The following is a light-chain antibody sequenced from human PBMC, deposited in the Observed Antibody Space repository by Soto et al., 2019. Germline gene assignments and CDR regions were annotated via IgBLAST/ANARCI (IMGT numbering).Light chain of an antibody. CDR1: QSVNSNY. CDR3: QQYGTSTYT. J-gene: IGKJ2*01. Sequence: EIVLTQSPGTLSLSPGERATLSCRASQSVNSNYLGWYQTKPAQAPRLLIYAASSRATGVPDRFNGSGSGTACTLTISRLEPEDCAVYYCQQYGTSTYTLGQGTKLEIK. CDR2: AAS. V-gene: IGKV3-20*01.